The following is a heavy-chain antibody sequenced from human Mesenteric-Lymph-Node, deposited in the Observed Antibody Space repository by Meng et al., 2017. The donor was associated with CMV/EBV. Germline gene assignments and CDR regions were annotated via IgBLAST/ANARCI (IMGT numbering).Heavy chain of an antibody. CDR2: INPSGGST. D-gene: IGHD3-22*01. V-gene: IGHV1-46*01. CDR3: ARGHYYDSSGYSGGWRY. Sequence: ASVKVSCKASGYTFTSYYMHWVRQAPGQGLEWMGIINPSGGSTSYAQKFQGRVTMTRDTSTSTVYMELSSLRSDDTAVYYCARGHYYDSSGYSGGWRYWGQGTLVTVSS. J-gene: IGHJ4*02. CDR1: GYTFTSYY.